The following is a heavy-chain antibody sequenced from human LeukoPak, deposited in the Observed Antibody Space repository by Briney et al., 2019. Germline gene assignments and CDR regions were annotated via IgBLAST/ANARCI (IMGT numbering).Heavy chain of an antibody. Sequence: PSETLSLTCTVSGGSISSGGYYWSWIRQPPGKGLEWIGYIYHSGSTYYNPSLKSRVTISVDRSKNQFSLKLSSVTAADTAVYYCARWGYYYYMDVWGKGTTVTVSS. CDR2: IYHSGST. J-gene: IGHJ6*03. CDR3: ARWGYYYYMDV. CDR1: GGSISSGGYY. D-gene: IGHD1-26*01. V-gene: IGHV4-30-2*01.